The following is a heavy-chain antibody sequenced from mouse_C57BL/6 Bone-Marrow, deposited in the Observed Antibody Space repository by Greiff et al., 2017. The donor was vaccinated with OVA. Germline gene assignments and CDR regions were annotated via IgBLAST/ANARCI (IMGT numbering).Heavy chain of an antibody. D-gene: IGHD1-1*01. CDR3: AREKAYCSSSSWFAY. V-gene: IGHV1-69*01. Sequence: QVQLQQPGAELVMPGASVKLSCKASGYTFTSYWMHWVKQRPGQGLEWIGEIDTSDSYTNYNQKFKGKSTLTVDKSSSTAYMQLSSLTSEDSAVYYCAREKAYCSSSSWFAYWGQGTLVTVSA. J-gene: IGHJ3*01. CDR1: GYTFTSYW. CDR2: IDTSDSYT.